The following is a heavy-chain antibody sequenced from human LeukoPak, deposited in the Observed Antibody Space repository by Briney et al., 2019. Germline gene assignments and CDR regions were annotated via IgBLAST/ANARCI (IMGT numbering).Heavy chain of an antibody. CDR2: IYYSGST. J-gene: IGHJ4*02. CDR3: ARDKRRIYYGSGSYYFDY. D-gene: IGHD3-10*01. V-gene: IGHV4-59*12. Sequence: SETLSLTCAVYGGSFSGYYWSWIRQPPGKGLEWIGYIYYSGSTNYNPSLKSRVTISVDTSKNQFSLKLSSVTAADTAVYYCARDKRRIYYGSGSYYFDYWGQGTLVTVSS. CDR1: GGSFSGYY.